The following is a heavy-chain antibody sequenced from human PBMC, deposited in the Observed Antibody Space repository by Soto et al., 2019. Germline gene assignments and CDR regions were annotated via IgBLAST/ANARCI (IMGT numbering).Heavy chain of an antibody. D-gene: IGHD3-3*01. V-gene: IGHV3-30*18. CDR2: ISFEGSKK. CDR3: AKDPYLHDFWSGYYIGYYGMDV. Sequence: GGSLRLSCSASGFTFRSYGMHWVRQAPGKGLEWVASISFEGSKKFYADSVKGRFTISRDNSRNTLYLQMNSLRTEDTAVYYCAKDPYLHDFWSGYYIGYYGMDVWGQGTTVTVSS. J-gene: IGHJ6*02. CDR1: GFTFRSYG.